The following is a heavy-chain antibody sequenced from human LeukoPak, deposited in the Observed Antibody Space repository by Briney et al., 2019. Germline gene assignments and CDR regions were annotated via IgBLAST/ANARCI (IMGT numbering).Heavy chain of an antibody. Sequence: PGGSLRLSCTASGLTFSNAWMSWVRQAPGKGLEWVSAISGSGGSTYYADSVKGRFTISRDNSKNTLYLQMNSLRAEDTAVYYCAKDGFLLALVSHWGQGTLVTVSS. V-gene: IGHV3-23*01. D-gene: IGHD3-10*01. CDR3: AKDGFLLALVSH. J-gene: IGHJ4*02. CDR1: GLTFSNAW. CDR2: ISGSGGST.